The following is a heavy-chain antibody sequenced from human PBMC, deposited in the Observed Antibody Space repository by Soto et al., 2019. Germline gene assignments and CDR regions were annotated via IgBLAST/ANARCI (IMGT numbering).Heavy chain of an antibody. CDR2: ISYDGSNK. D-gene: IGHD1-7*01. CDR1: GFTFSSYG. CDR3: ASMENWNYGSWGPSFDY. Sequence: GGSLRLSCAASGFTFSSYGMHWVRQAPGKGLEWVAVISYDGSNKYYADSVKGRFTISRDNSKNTLYLQMNSLRAEDTAVYYCASMENWNYGSWGPSFDYWGQGTLVTVSS. V-gene: IGHV3-30*03. J-gene: IGHJ4*02.